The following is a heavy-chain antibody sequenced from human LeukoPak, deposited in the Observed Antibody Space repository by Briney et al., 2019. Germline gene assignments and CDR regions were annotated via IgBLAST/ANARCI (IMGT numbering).Heavy chain of an antibody. CDR2: ISSDGISS. D-gene: IGHD1-26*01. CDR1: GFTFSDYW. J-gene: IGHJ4*02. V-gene: IGHV3-74*01. CDR3: ARDRDWELYDY. Sequence: GGSLRLSCAPSGFTFSDYWMHWVRQSPGRRRVRVARISSDGISSSYADSVKGRFTISRDNAKNTLYLQMNDLGADDTAIYYCARDRDWELYDYWGQGTLVTVSS.